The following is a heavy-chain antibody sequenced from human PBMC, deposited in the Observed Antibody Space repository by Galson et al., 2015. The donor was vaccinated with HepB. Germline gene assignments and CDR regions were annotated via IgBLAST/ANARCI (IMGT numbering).Heavy chain of an antibody. J-gene: IGHJ4*02. Sequence: SLRLSCAASGFTFSSYSMNWVRQAPGKGLEWVSSISSSSSYIYYADSVKGRFTISRDNAKNSQYLQMNSLRAEDTAVYYCAGGYSTRAYYFDYWGQGTLVTVSS. D-gene: IGHD5-18*01. CDR1: GFTFSSYS. V-gene: IGHV3-21*01. CDR3: AGGYSTRAYYFDY. CDR2: ISSSSSYI.